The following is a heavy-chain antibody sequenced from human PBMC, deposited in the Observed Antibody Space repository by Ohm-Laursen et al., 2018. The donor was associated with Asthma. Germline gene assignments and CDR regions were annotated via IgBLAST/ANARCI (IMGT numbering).Heavy chain of an antibody. CDR3: AIGYCSGGSCYRDYGMDV. Sequence: SVKVSCKASGYTFTSYYMHWVRQAPGQGLEWVGRINPNSGGTNYAQKFQGRVTMTRDTSISTAYMELSRLRSDDTAVYYCAIGYCSGGSCYRDYGMDVWGQGTTVTASS. CDR2: INPNSGGT. V-gene: IGHV1-2*06. J-gene: IGHJ6*02. D-gene: IGHD2-15*01. CDR1: GYTFTSYY.